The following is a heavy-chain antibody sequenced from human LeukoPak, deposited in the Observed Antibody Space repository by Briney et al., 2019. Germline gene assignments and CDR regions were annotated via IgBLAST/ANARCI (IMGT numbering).Heavy chain of an antibody. CDR2: MNPNSGNT. CDR1: GYTFTCYY. J-gene: IGHJ5*02. Sequence: ASVKVSCKASGYTFTCYYMHWVRQAPGQGLEWMGWMNPNSGNTGYAQKFQGRVTMTRNTSISTAYMELSSLRSEDTAVYYCARDLSATSFDPWGQGTLVTVSS. CDR3: ARDLSATSFDP. V-gene: IGHV1-8*02.